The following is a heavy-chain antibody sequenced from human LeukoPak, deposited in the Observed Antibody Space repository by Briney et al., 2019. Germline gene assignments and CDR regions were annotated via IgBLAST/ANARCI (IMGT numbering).Heavy chain of an antibody. D-gene: IGHD2-2*02. V-gene: IGHV1-2*02. CDR3: ARVPGPYTTSRFDF. CDR2: IDPDSGGT. Sequence: ASVKVSCTTSGYTSTGYYLHWVRQAPGQRPEWMGRIDPDSGGTHYGQKFQGRVTVTRDTSITTVYMELSGLTSDDTAVYYCARVPGPYTTSRFDFWGQGTLVTVSS. CDR1: GYTSTGYY. J-gene: IGHJ4*02.